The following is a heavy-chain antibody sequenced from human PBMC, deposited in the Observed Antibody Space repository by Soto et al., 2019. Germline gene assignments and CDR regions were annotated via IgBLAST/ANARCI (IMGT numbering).Heavy chain of an antibody. CDR3: ARTMRAHPHPRDYYYYSYMDV. CDR2: IYYSGST. V-gene: IGHV4-59*01. Sequence: PSETLSLTCTVSGGSISSYYWSWLRQPPGKGLEWIGYIYYSGSTNYNPSLKSRVTISVDTSKNQFSLKLSSVTAADTAVYYCARTMRAHPHPRDYYYYSYMDVWGKGTTVTVS. CDR1: GGSISSYY. J-gene: IGHJ6*03.